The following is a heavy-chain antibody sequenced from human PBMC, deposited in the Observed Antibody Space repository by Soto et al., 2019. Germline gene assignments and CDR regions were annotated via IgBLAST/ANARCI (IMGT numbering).Heavy chain of an antibody. D-gene: IGHD3-3*01. Sequence: QLQLQESGSGLVKPSQTLSLTCAVSGGSISSGGSSWSWIRQPPGKGLEWIGYIYPSGSPYYNPSLKSRGTISVDRSKNQFSLKLSSVTAADTAVYYCAAGAIFGVVPLDYWGQGTLVTVSS. V-gene: IGHV4-30-2*01. CDR2: IYPSGSP. CDR3: AAGAIFGVVPLDY. CDR1: GGSISSGGSS. J-gene: IGHJ4*02.